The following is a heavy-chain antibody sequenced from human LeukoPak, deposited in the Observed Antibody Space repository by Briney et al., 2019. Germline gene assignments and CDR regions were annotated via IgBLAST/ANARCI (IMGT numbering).Heavy chain of an antibody. CDR2: INHSGST. V-gene: IGHV4-34*01. J-gene: IGHJ4*02. CDR3: ARRTAVAGSYFDY. Sequence: PSETLSLTCAVYGGSFSGYYWSWIRQPPGKGLEWIGEINHSGSTNYNPSLKSRVTISVDTSKNQFSLKLSSVTAADTAVYYCARRTAVAGSYFDYWGQGTLVTVSS. CDR1: GGSFSGYY. D-gene: IGHD6-19*01.